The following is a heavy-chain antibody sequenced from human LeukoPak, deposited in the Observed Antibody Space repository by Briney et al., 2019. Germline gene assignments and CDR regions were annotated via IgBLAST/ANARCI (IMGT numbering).Heavy chain of an antibody. D-gene: IGHD6-19*01. CDR3: ARLSWGSSGWYSAYYFDY. V-gene: IGHV5-51*01. J-gene: IGHJ4*02. CDR2: IYPGDSDT. Sequence: GESLKISCKGSGYGFTSYWIGWVRQMPGKGLEWMGIIYPGDSDTRYSPSFQGQVTISADKSISTAYLQWSSLKASDTAMYYCARLSWGSSGWYSAYYFDYWGQGTLVTVSS. CDR1: GYGFTSYW.